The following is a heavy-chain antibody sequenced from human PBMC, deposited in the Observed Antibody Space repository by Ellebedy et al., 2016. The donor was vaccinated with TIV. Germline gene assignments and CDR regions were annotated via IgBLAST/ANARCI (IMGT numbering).Heavy chain of an antibody. Sequence: MPSETLSLTCTVSGGSISSYYWSWIRQPPGKGLEWIGYIYYSGSTNYNPSLKSRVTISVDTSKNQFSLKLSSVTAADTAVYYCARSLDSSGYYPYWYFDLWGRGTLVTVSS. D-gene: IGHD3-22*01. V-gene: IGHV4-59*08. CDR1: GGSISSYY. CDR3: ARSLDSSGYYPYWYFDL. J-gene: IGHJ2*01. CDR2: IYYSGST.